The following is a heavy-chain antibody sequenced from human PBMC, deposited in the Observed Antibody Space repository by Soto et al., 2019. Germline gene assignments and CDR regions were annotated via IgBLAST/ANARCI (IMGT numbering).Heavy chain of an antibody. CDR3: ARELGYCIRISCYALSTYGMDV. CDR2: IIPIFGTA. Sequence: SVKVSCKASGYTFTSYGISWVRQAPGQRLEWMGGIIPIFGTANYAQKFQGRVTITADESTSTAYMELSSLRSEDTAVYYCARELGYCIRISCYALSTYGMDVWGQGTTVTVSS. V-gene: IGHV1-69*13. D-gene: IGHD2-2*01. J-gene: IGHJ6*02. CDR1: GYTFTSYG.